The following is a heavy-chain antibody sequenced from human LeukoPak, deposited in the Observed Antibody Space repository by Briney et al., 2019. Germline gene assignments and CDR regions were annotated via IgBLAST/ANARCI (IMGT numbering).Heavy chain of an antibody. D-gene: IGHD6-13*01. CDR1: GFTFTSYW. CDR3: ARINSSSRSTHDY. V-gene: IGHV3-74*01. J-gene: IGHJ4*02. Sequence: PGGSLRLSCVASGFTFTSYWMHWVRQAPGKGLVWVSRINIDGRTTNYADSVKGRFTISRDNAKSTLYLQMNSLRAEDTAVYYCARINSSSRSTHDYWGQGTLVTVSS. CDR2: INIDGRTT.